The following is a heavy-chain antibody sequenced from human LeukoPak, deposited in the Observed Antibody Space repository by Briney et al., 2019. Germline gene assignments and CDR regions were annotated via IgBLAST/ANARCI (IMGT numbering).Heavy chain of an antibody. Sequence: PGKSLRLSCAASGFIFNNNAIHWVRQAPGKGLEWVAVISFDGRDKHHADSVKGRFTISRDNSKNTLYLQMSSLRAEDTAMYYCARDLRKSADYYFDYWGQGTLVTVSS. D-gene: IGHD3/OR15-3a*01. CDR2: ISFDGRDK. CDR3: ARDLRKSADYYFDY. V-gene: IGHV3-30*04. CDR1: GFIFNNNA. J-gene: IGHJ4*02.